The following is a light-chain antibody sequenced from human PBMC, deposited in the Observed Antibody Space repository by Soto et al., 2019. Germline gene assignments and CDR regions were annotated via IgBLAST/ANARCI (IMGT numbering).Light chain of an antibody. V-gene: IGKV1-39*01. CDR1: QSISRY. CDR2: DAS. Sequence: DIQMTQSPYSLSASVGDRVTITCRASQSISRYLNWYQQKAGKAPQLLIYDASSLYSGVPSRFSGSGSETEFTLTISSLQPEDFATYFCQQIYSAPLTFGGGTKVEIK. J-gene: IGKJ4*01. CDR3: QQIYSAPLT.